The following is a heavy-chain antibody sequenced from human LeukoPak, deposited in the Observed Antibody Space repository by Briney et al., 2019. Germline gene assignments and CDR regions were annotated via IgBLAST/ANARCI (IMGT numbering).Heavy chain of an antibody. CDR2: INSDGSST. J-gene: IGHJ4*02. V-gene: IGHV3-74*01. CDR3: ASPRYFDWLFPDY. CDR1: GFTFSSYW. D-gene: IGHD3-9*01. Sequence: TGGSLRLSCAASGFTFSSYWMHWVRQAPGKGLVWVSRINSDGSSTSYADSVKGRFTISRDNAKNTLYLQMNSLRAEDTAVYYCASPRYFDWLFPDYWGQGTLVTVSS.